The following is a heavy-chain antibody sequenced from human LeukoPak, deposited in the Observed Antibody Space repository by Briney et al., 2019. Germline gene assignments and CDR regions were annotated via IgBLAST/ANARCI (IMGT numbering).Heavy chain of an antibody. D-gene: IGHD3-22*01. Sequence: GGSLRLSCEASGFTFSSYAMSWVRQAPGKGLEWVSAISGRGGSTYYADSVKGRFTISRDNSKNTLYLQMNSLRAEDTAVYYCAKDLRALLLSSLGPWGQGTLVTVSS. J-gene: IGHJ5*02. V-gene: IGHV3-23*01. CDR3: AKDLRALLLSSLGP. CDR1: GFTFSSYA. CDR2: ISGRGGST.